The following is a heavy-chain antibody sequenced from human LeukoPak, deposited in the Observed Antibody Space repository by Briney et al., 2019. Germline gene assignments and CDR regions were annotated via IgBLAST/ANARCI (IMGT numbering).Heavy chain of an antibody. Sequence: ASVKVSCKASGYTFTSYGISWVRQAPGQGLEWMGWISTYNGNTNYAQKLQGRVTMTTDTSTSTAYMELRSLRSDDTAVYYCARTYDSSGGSYYYYHYMDVWGKGTTVTVSS. J-gene: IGHJ6*03. V-gene: IGHV1-18*01. CDR3: ARTYDSSGGSYYYYHYMDV. CDR1: GYTFTSYG. CDR2: ISTYNGNT. D-gene: IGHD3-22*01.